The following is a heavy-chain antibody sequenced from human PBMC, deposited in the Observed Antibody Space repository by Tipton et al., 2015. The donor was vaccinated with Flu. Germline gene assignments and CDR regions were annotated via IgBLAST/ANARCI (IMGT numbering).Heavy chain of an antibody. V-gene: IGHV4-34*01. J-gene: IGHJ4*02. CDR1: GGSFSGYY. Sequence: TLSLTCAVYGGSFSGYYWSWIRQPPGKGLEWIGEINHSGSTNYNPSLKSRVTISVDTSKNQFSLKLSSVTAADTAVYYCARGPYDYVWGSYRYLFDYWGQGTLVTVSS. CDR2: INHSGST. CDR3: ARGPYDYVWGSYRYLFDY. D-gene: IGHD3-16*02.